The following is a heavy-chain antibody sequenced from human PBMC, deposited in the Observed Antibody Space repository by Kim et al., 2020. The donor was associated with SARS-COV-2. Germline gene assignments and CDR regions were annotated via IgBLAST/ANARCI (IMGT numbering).Heavy chain of an antibody. CDR3: AKGEQFEVLIWFGEYYFDY. D-gene: IGHD3-10*01. Sequence: GGSLRLSCAASGFTFSSYAMSWVRQAPGKGLEWVSAISGSGGSTYYADSVKGRFTISRDSSKNTLYLQMNSLRAEDTAVYYCAKGEQFEVLIWFGEYYFDYWGQGTLVTVSS. V-gene: IGHV3-23*01. CDR2: ISGSGGST. CDR1: GFTFSSYA. J-gene: IGHJ4*02.